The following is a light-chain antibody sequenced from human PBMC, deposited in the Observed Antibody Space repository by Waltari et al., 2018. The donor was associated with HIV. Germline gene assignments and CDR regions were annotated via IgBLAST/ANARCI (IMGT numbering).Light chain of an antibody. J-gene: IGLJ2*01. Sequence: SYELTQPPSVSVSPGQTASITCSGANLGDKYACWYQQKPGQSPVLVIYQDNKQPSGIPERFSGSNSGNTATLTISGTQAMDEADYYCQAWDSSTVVFGGGTKLTVL. CDR1: NLGDKY. CDR3: QAWDSSTVV. CDR2: QDN. V-gene: IGLV3-1*01.